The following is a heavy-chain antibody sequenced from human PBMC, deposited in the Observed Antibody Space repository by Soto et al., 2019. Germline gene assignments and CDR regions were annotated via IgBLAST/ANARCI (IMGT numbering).Heavy chain of an antibody. CDR1: GFTFSDSA. V-gene: IGHV3-73*01. CDR2: IRSKANTYAT. CDR3: TRCTSCDAS. D-gene: IGHD2-2*01. Sequence: EVQLLESGGGFIQPGGSLSLSCAASGFTFSDSAMYWVRQASGKGLEWVGRIRSKANTYATAYAASVKGRFTISRDDSKNTAYLQMNSLKTEDTAVYYCTRCTSCDASWGQGTLVTVSS. J-gene: IGHJ5*02.